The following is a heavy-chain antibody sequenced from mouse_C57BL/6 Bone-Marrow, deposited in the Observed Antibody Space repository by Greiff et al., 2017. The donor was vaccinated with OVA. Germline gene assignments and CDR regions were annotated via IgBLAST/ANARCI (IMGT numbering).Heavy chain of an antibody. Sequence: QVTLKESGPGILQPSPPLSLPCSFSGFSLSTFGLGVGWIRQPSGKGLEWLAHIWWDDDKYYNPALKSRLTISKDTSKNQVFLKIANVDTADTATYYCARILYSNYVEGWFAYWGQGTLVTVSA. CDR2: IWWDDDK. J-gene: IGHJ3*01. CDR3: ARILYSNYVEGWFAY. D-gene: IGHD2-5*01. CDR1: GFSLSTFGLG. V-gene: IGHV8-8*01.